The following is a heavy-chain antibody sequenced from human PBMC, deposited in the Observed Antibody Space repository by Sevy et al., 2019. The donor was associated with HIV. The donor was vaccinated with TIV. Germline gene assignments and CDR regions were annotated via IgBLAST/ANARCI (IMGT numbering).Heavy chain of an antibody. J-gene: IGHJ6*02. CDR1: GYTLTKLP. CDR2: FDPEDGET. D-gene: IGHD3-3*01. V-gene: IGHV1-24*01. Sequence: ASVKVSCKVSGYTLTKLPMHWVRQAPGKGLEWMGGFDPEDGETIYAQRFQGRATMTEDTSTDTAYMELSSLRSEDTAVYYCATLDLWHVNPLYGTVVWGQGTTVTASS. CDR3: ATLDLWHVNPLYGTVV.